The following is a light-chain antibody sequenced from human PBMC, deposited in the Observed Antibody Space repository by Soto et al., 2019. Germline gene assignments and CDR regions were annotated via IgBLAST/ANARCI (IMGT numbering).Light chain of an antibody. Sequence: EIVLTQSPGTLSLPPGERATLSCRASQTVTRSYLAWYQQKPGQAPRLLIYGASSRATGIPDRFSGSGSGTDFTLTISSLQPDDFATYYCQQYNSYSVTFGQGTKVDIK. CDR3: QQYNSYSVT. CDR2: GAS. J-gene: IGKJ1*01. CDR1: QTVTRSY. V-gene: IGKV3-20*01.